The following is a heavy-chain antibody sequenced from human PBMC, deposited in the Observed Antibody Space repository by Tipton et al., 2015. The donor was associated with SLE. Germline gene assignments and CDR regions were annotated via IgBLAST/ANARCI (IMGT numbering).Heavy chain of an antibody. V-gene: IGHV3-9*01. CDR2: ISWNSGTL. Sequence: SLRLSCAVSGFTFEDAAMHWVRQTPGKGLEWVSGISWNSGTLDYADSVRGRFTISRDTSKNTLYLQMNSLRPEDTGVYYCARDATGLDAFDIWGQGTMVTVSS. D-gene: IGHD3-9*01. CDR3: ARDATGLDAFDI. J-gene: IGHJ3*02. CDR1: GFTFEDAA.